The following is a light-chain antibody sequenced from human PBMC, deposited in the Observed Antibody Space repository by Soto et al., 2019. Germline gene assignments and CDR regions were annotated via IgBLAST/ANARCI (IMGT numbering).Light chain of an antibody. J-gene: IGLJ1*01. V-gene: IGLV4-60*02. CDR3: ETWDTNL. Sequence: QSVLTQSSSASASLGSSVKLTCTLSSGHSSYIIAWHQQQPGKAPRYLMKLEGSGSYNKGSGVPDRFSGSSSGADRYLTISNLQFEDEADYYCETWDTNLFGAGTKV. CDR2: LEGSGSY. CDR1: SGHSSYI.